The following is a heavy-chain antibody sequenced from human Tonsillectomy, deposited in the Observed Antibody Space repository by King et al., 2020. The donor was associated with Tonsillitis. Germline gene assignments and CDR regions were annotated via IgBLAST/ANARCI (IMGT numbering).Heavy chain of an antibody. D-gene: IGHD5-18*01. CDR3: ARARMQLWSYHFAY. J-gene: IGHJ4*02. V-gene: IGHV3-53*04. CDR1: GFTVSANY. CDR2: IYSGGRT. Sequence: VQLVESGGGLVQPGGSLRLSCAASGFTVSANYMSWVRQAPGKGLEWVSIIYSGGRTDYADSVKGRFTISRQNSKNTVYLQMNRLRAEDTAVYYCARARMQLWSYHFAYGGQGTLVTVSS.